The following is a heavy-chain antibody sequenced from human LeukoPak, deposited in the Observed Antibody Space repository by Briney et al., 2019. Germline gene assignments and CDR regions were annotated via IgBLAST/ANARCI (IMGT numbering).Heavy chain of an antibody. CDR3: ARRSGGTCDY. J-gene: IGHJ4*02. CDR2: IGASVSNT. V-gene: IGHV3-23*01. D-gene: IGHD1-1*01. CDR1: GFSFSNYA. Sequence: GSLRLSCAASGFSFSNYAMDWVRQAPGKGLEWVSTIGASVSNTNYADSVKGWFTISRDNSKNTLSLQMSSLKVEDTAVYYCARRSGGTCDYWGQGTLVTVSS.